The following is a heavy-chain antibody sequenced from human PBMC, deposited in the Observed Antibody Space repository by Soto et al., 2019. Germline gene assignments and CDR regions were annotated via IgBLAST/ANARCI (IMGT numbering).Heavy chain of an antibody. V-gene: IGHV3-53*01. CDR3: ARDQRDGYNFLFDY. CDR2: IYSGGST. Sequence: PGGSLRLSCAASGFTVSSDYMSWVRQAPGKGLEWVSVIYSGGSTYYADSVKGRFTISRDNSKNTLYLQMNSLRAEDTAVYYCARDQRDGYNFLFDYWGQGTLVTVSS. J-gene: IGHJ4*02. D-gene: IGHD5-12*01. CDR1: GFTVSSDY.